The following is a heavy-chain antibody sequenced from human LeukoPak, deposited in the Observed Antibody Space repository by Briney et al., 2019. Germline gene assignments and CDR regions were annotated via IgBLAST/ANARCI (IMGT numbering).Heavy chain of an antibody. V-gene: IGHV1-69*01. Sequence: GSSVKVSCKASGGTFSSYAISWVRQAPGQGLEWMGGIIPIFGTANYAQKFQGRVTITADESTSTAYMELSSLRSDDTAVYYCARDCSGGSCYSGRAFDIWGQGTMVTVSS. CDR1: GGTFSSYA. D-gene: IGHD2-15*01. CDR2: IIPIFGTA. CDR3: ARDCSGGSCYSGRAFDI. J-gene: IGHJ3*02.